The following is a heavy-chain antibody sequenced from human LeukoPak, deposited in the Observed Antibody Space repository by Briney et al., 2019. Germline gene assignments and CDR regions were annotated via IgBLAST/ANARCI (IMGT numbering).Heavy chain of an antibody. V-gene: IGHV4-61*02. Sequence: SSQTLSLTCTVSAGSISSGGYYWSWIRQPAGKGLEWIGRIYSPGTNYNYNPSLKSRVTISIDTSKHQFSLKLTSVTATDTAVYYCARGIGTSYDSSRDAFDMWSQGTMVTVSS. D-gene: IGHD3-22*01. CDR3: ARGIGTSYDSSRDAFDM. CDR2: IYSPGT. CDR1: AGSISSGGYY. J-gene: IGHJ3*02.